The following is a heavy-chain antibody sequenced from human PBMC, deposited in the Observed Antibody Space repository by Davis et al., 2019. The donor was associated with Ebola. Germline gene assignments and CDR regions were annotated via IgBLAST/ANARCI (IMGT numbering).Heavy chain of an antibody. Sequence: MPSETLSLTCTVSGGSISSGAYYWSWIRQHPGKGLEWIGYIYYSGSTYYNPSLKSRVTISVDTSKNQFSLKLSSVTAADTAVYYCAVAVVPAAGGLDYWGQGTLVTVSS. V-gene: IGHV4-31*03. CDR3: AVAVVPAAGGLDY. J-gene: IGHJ4*02. CDR2: IYYSGST. D-gene: IGHD2-2*01. CDR1: GGSISSGAYY.